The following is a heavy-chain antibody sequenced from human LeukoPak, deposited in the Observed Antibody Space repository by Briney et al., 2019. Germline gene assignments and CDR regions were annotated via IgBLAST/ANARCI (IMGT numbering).Heavy chain of an antibody. CDR3: ARQDPPFDP. CDR1: GGSISSSSYY. V-gene: IGHV4-39*01. J-gene: IGHJ5*02. Sequence: SETLSLTCTVSGGSISSSSYYWGWIRQPPGKGLEWIESIYYSGSTYYNPSLKSRVTISVDTSKNQFSLKLSSVTAADTAVYYCARQDPPFDPWGQGTLVTVS. CDR2: IYYSGST.